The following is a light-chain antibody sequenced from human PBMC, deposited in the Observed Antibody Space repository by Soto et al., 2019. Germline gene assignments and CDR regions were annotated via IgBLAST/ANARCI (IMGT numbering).Light chain of an antibody. Sequence: QSALPHPAPVSGSPGRSTPIPCPGANRDVGGYYYVYWYQQHPGKAPKLMIYDVSNRPLGVSNRFSGSKSGNTASLTISGLQAEDEADYYCSSYRSSTPLVFGGGTEVTVL. V-gene: IGLV2-14*03. J-gene: IGLJ2*01. CDR2: DVS. CDR3: SSYRSSTPLV. CDR1: NRDVGGYYY.